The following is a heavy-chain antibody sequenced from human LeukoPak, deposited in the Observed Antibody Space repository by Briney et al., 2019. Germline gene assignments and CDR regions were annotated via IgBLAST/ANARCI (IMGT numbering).Heavy chain of an antibody. CDR2: IKQDGSEK. J-gene: IGHJ5*02. CDR3: ARMAYCSSTSCSSFDP. D-gene: IGHD2-2*01. CDR1: GFTFSSYW. V-gene: IGHV3-7*01. Sequence: PGGSLRLSCAASGFTFSSYWMSWVRQAPGKGLEWVANIKQDGSEKYYVDSVKGRFTISRDNAKNSLYLQMNSLRAEDTAVYYCARMAYCSSTSCSSFDPWGQGTLVTVSS.